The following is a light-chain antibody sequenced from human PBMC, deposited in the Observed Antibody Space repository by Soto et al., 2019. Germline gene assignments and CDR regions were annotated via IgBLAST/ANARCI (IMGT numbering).Light chain of an antibody. CDR2: GAS. V-gene: IGKV3D-15*01. CDR1: QSISIG. Sequence: EIVMTQSPATLSVFPGETATLSCRASQSISIGLAWYRQKPGQAPRLLIYGASTRATGTPARFSGSGSGTEFTLTISSLQSEDFALYYCQQYNKWPLITFGQGTRLEIK. J-gene: IGKJ5*01. CDR3: QQYNKWPLIT.